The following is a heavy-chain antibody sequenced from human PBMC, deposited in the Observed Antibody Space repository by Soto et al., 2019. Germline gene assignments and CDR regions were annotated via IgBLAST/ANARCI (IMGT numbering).Heavy chain of an antibody. D-gene: IGHD7-27*01. CDR1: RAPLPHHY. J-gene: IGHJ4*02. CDR2: IYYNGNT. Sequence: QVQLQESGPGLVKPSETLSLPSRLPRAPLPHHYWSWIRQPPGKGLEWIGYIYYNGNTNYNPSLKSRVTMSVDTSRNQISLKLTTVTAADTAVYYCTRANWYSEYWGQGTLVTVSS. V-gene: IGHV4-59*11. CDR3: TRANWYSEY.